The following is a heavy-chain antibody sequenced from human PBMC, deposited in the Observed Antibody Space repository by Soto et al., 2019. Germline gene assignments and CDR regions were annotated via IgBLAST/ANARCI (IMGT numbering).Heavy chain of an antibody. CDR1: GFTFSSYA. CDR2: ISYDGSNK. CDR3: ASFRVTTRLGYAYYGMDV. J-gene: IGHJ6*02. D-gene: IGHD4-4*01. Sequence: GGSLRLSCAASGFTFSSYAMHWVRQAPGKGLEWVAVISYDGSNKYYADSVKGRFTISRDNSKNTLYLQMNSLRAEDTAVYYCASFRVTTRLGYAYYGMDVWGQGTTVTVSS. V-gene: IGHV3-30-3*01.